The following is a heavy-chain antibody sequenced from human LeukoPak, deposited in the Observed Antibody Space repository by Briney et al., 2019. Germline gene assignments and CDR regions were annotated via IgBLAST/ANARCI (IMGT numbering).Heavy chain of an antibody. CDR2: IKPNSGGT. D-gene: IGHD3-10*01. V-gene: IGHV1-2*02. Sequence: ASVKVSSKASGYTFTGYYMHWVRQAHGQGLEWMGWIKPNSGGTRSAQKFQGRVTMTRDTSISTAYMELSSLRYDDTAVYYCATNILVRDIINWFDPWGQGTLVTVSS. CDR1: GYTFTGYY. J-gene: IGHJ5*02. CDR3: ATNILVRDIINWFDP.